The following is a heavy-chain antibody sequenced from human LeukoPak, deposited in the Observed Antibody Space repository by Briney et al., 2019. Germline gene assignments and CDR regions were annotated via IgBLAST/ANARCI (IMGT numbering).Heavy chain of an antibody. Sequence: GESLKISCKGSGYTFGSSWIGWVRQMPGKGLEWMGIIYPGDSDTKYSPSSQGLVTISADKSISTAYLQWSSLKASDTAMYYCARQGRDGYNWGQGTLVTVSS. CDR3: ARQGRDGYN. V-gene: IGHV5-51*01. CDR1: GYTFGSSW. D-gene: IGHD5-24*01. CDR2: IYPGDSDT. J-gene: IGHJ4*02.